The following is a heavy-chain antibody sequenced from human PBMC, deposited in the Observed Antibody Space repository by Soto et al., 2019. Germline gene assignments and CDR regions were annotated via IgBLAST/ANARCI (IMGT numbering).Heavy chain of an antibody. CDR2: FSSNTSWSGGSP. CDR3: AKARLMAPNYDFWNGYDFYFDD. Sequence: PGGSLRLSCEASGFTFSDYVMTLVRQAPGKGLEWVSSFSSNTSWSGGSPYYADSVKGRFTTSRDNSKNTLYLQVNSLRAEDTAVYYCAKARLMAPNYDFWNGYDFYFDDWGQGT. J-gene: IGHJ4*02. CDR1: GFTFSDYV. D-gene: IGHD3-3*01. V-gene: IGHV3-23*01.